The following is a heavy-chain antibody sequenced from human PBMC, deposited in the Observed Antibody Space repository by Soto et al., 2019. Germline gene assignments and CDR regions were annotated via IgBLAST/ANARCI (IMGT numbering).Heavy chain of an antibody. CDR2: IKQDGSEK. Sequence: PGGSLRLSCAASGFTFSSYWMSWVRQAPGKGLEWVANIKQDGSEKYYVDSVKGRFTISRDNAKNSLYLQMNSLRAEDTAVYYCARAWGSGYYPNSPVWGQGTKVTVSS. CDR1: GFTFSSYW. V-gene: IGHV3-7*05. J-gene: IGHJ6*02. CDR3: ARAWGSGYYPNSPV. D-gene: IGHD3-3*01.